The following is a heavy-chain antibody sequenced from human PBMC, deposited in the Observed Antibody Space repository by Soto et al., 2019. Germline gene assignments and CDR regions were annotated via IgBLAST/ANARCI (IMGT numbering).Heavy chain of an antibody. CDR2: IYYSRGT. V-gene: IGHV4-59*12. CDR1: GESIGTYY. CDR3: ARYSAASGTHYFDY. J-gene: IGHJ4*01. Sequence: SETLSLTCTVSGESIGTYYWSWFRQPPGKGLELIGEIYYSRGTNYNPSLRSRVTMSLDKSKNQLSLILYSVTAADTGVYYCARYSAASGTHYFDYWGQGTLVTVSS. D-gene: IGHD6-13*01.